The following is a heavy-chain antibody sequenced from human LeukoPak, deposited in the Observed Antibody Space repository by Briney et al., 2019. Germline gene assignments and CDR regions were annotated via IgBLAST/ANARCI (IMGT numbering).Heavy chain of an antibody. CDR3: ARDRYTVTTQGLAY. Sequence: GGSLRLSCAASGFTFSSYGMSWVRQAPGKGLEWVSAISGSGGSTYYADSVKGRFTISRDNAKNTLYLQMNSLRAEDTAVYYCARDRYTVTTQGLAYWGQGTLVTVSS. CDR1: GFTFSSYG. D-gene: IGHD4-17*01. V-gene: IGHV3-23*01. CDR2: ISGSGGST. J-gene: IGHJ4*02.